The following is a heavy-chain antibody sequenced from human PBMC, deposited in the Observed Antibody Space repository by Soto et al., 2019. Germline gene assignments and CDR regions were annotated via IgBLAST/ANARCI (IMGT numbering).Heavy chain of an antibody. CDR3: ARDNGYGSGSYYGY. CDR1: GYTFTSYG. D-gene: IGHD3-10*01. Sequence: QVQLVQSGAEVKKPGASVKVSCKASGYTFTSYGISWVRQAPGQGLEWMGWISAYNGKTNYAQKLQGRVTMSTDTSSSTADMELSSLISDDTAVYYYARDNGYGSGSYYGYWGQGTLVTVSS. J-gene: IGHJ4*02. V-gene: IGHV1-18*01. CDR2: ISAYNGKT.